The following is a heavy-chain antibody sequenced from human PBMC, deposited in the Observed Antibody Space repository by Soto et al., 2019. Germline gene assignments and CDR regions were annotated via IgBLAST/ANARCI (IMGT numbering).Heavy chain of an antibody. CDR2: ISRSGGST. CDR3: ARGFSAGKGSTPDF. D-gene: IGHD6-13*01. J-gene: IGHJ4*02. V-gene: IGHV3-23*01. Sequence: PGGSLRLSCAASGFTFSSFAMSWVRQAPGKGLDWVSAISRSGGSTYSADSVKGRFTISRDNSKNTLYLQMSSLRAEDTAVYYCARGFSAGKGSTPDFWGQGSLVTVSS. CDR1: GFTFSSFA.